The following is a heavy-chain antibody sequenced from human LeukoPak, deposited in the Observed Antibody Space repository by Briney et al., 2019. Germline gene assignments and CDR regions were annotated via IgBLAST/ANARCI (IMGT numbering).Heavy chain of an antibody. CDR3: EKAVGFDWELLETGCFAP. CDR1: GFTFDDYA. D-gene: IGHD1-26*01. Sequence: GRSLRLSCAASGFTFDDYAMHWVRQAPGKGLEWVSGISWNSGSIGYADSVKGRFTISRDNAKNSLYLQMNSLRAEDTALYYGEKAVGFDWELLETGCFAPWGEGTLVTVSS. V-gene: IGHV3-9*01. CDR2: ISWNSGSI. J-gene: IGHJ5*02.